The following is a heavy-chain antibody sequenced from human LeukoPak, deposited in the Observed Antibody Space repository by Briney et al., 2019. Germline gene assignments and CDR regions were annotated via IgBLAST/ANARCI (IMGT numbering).Heavy chain of an antibody. Sequence: PGGSLRLSCTASGFTFSNFWMGWVRQAPGKGREGVANIKQDETEKFYLGSVKGRFTISRDNAKNYLDLQLNSLRLEDTALYYCARLGRTSPGHWYNLFDHWGQGTLVPVSS. CDR1: GFTFSNFW. D-gene: IGHD2-2*01. CDR3: ARLGRTSPGHWYNLFDH. CDR2: IKQDETEK. V-gene: IGHV3-7*03. J-gene: IGHJ5*02.